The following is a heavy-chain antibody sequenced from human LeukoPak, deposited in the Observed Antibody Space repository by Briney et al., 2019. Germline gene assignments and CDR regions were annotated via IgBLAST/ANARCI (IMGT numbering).Heavy chain of an antibody. D-gene: IGHD6-19*01. CDR1: GFTFSSYA. CDR2: ISYDGSNK. J-gene: IGHJ6*02. Sequence: GGSLRLSCAASGFTFSSYAMHWVRQAPGKGLEWVAVISYDGSNKYYADSVKGRFTISRDNSKNTLYLQMNSLRAEDTAVYYCARGPIAVAGIRMYYYYGMDVRGQGTTVTVSS. CDR3: ARGPIAVAGIRMYYYYGMDV. V-gene: IGHV3-30-3*01.